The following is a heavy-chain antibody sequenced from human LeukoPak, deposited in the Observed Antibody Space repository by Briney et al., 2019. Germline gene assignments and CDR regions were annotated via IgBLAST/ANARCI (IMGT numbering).Heavy chain of an antibody. CDR1: GYTFTSYG. D-gene: IGHD6-19*01. Sequence: ASVKVSCKASGYTFTSYGISWVRQAPGQGLEWMGWISAYNGNTNYAQKLQGRVTMTTDTSTSTAYMELRSLRSDDTAVYYCARDCPPYSSGWYADYWGQGTLVTVSS. V-gene: IGHV1-18*01. CDR2: ISAYNGNT. J-gene: IGHJ4*02. CDR3: ARDCPPYSSGWYADY.